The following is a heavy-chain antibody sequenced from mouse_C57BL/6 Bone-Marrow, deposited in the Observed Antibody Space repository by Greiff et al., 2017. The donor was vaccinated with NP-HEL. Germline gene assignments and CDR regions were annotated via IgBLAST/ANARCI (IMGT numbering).Heavy chain of an antibody. J-gene: IGHJ3*01. CDR2: INPGSGGT. V-gene: IGHV1-54*01. CDR1: GYAFTNYL. CDR3: AGWSHALFAWFAY. Sequence: QVHVKQSGAELVRPGTSVKVSCKASGYAFTNYLIEWVKQRPGQGLEWIGVINPGSGGTNYNEKFKGKATLTADKSSSTAYMQLSSLTSEDSAVYFCAGWSHALFAWFAYWGQGTLVTVSA.